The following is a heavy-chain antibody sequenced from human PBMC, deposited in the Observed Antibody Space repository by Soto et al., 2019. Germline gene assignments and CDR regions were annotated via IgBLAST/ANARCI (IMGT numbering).Heavy chain of an antibody. CDR2: ISGSGGST. V-gene: IGHV3-23*01. J-gene: IGHJ4*02. D-gene: IGHD6-19*01. CDR1: GFTFSSYA. CDR3: AKDPTVAGTGLNDY. Sequence: LRLSCAASGFTFSSYAMSWVRQAPGKGLEWVSAISGSGGSTYYADSVKGRFTISRDNSKNTLYLQMNSLRAEDTAVYYCAKDPTVAGTGLNDYWGQGTLVTVSS.